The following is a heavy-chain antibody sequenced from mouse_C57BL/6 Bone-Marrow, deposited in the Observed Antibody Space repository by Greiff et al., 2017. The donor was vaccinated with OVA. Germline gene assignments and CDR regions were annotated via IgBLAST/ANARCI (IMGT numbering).Heavy chain of an antibody. Sequence: QVQLKESGPELVKPGASVKISCKASGYAFSSSWMNWVKQRPGKGLEWIGRIYPGDGDTNYNGKFKGKATLTADKSSSTAYMQLSSLTSEDSAVYFCARKGTTVVDYYAMDYWGQGTSVTVSS. CDR3: ARKGTTVVDYYAMDY. V-gene: IGHV1-82*01. D-gene: IGHD1-1*01. CDR2: IYPGDGDT. CDR1: GYAFSSSW. J-gene: IGHJ4*01.